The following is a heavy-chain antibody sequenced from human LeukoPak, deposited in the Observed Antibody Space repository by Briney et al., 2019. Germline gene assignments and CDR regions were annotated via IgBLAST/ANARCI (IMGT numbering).Heavy chain of an antibody. J-gene: IGHJ4*02. Sequence: ASVKVSFKASGYTFTTYYMHWVRQAPGQGLEWMGIINPSSGSTSYAQKFQGRVTMTRDTSTSTVYMELSSLRSEDTAIYYCARVLGAHRYGSIDHWGQGTLVTVSS. CDR1: GYTFTTYY. CDR2: INPSSGST. V-gene: IGHV1-46*01. CDR3: ARVLGAHRYGSIDH. D-gene: IGHD5-18*01.